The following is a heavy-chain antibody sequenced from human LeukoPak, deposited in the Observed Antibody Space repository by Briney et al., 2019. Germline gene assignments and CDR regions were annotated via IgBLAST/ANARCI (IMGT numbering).Heavy chain of an antibody. D-gene: IGHD4-17*01. CDR3: TRERPDYGDGPPNCYFDL. J-gene: IGHJ2*01. Sequence: SETLSLTCTVSGGSVSSYYWSWSRQPPGKGLEWIGYIYYSGSTNYNPSLKSRVTISVDTYKNQFSLTLSSVTAAHTPVYHCTRERPDYGDGPPNCYFDLSGRGTLVTVYS. V-gene: IGHV4-59*02. CDR1: GGSVSSYY. CDR2: IYYSGST.